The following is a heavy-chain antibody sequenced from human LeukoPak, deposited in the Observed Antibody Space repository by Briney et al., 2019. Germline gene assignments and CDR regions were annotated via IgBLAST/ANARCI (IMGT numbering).Heavy chain of an antibody. Sequence: SETLSFTCTVSPDSTTSNFWSWVRQPPGKGLEWIGEIHRSGSTNYNPSLQSRVTISIDRSKNQIALELSSVTAADTAVYYCAREIVGGFNPGAYWGQGTLVTVSS. CDR1: PDSTTSNF. CDR3: AREIVGGFNPGAY. D-gene: IGHD1-14*01. CDR2: IHRSGST. V-gene: IGHV4-4*02. J-gene: IGHJ4*02.